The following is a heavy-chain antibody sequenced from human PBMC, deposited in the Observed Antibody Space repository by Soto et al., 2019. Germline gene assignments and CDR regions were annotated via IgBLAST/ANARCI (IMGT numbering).Heavy chain of an antibody. Sequence: EVQLLESGGGLVQPGGSLRLSCAASGFTFSNYGMSWVRQAPGKGLEWVAALPEIGTNTYYADSVTGRFTISRDNPKNTLFLQINHPRAGDTAVYYCAKKSGVGATWYLDYWGQGNLVTVSS. CDR2: LPEIGTNT. D-gene: IGHD1-26*01. J-gene: IGHJ4*02. CDR3: AKKSGVGATWYLDY. V-gene: IGHV3-23*01. CDR1: GFTFSNYG.